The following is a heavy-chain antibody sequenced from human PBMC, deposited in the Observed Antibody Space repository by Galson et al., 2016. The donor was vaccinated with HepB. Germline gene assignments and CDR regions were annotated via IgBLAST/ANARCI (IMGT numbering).Heavy chain of an antibody. CDR2: INHSGGT. Sequence: LSLTCAVSGASFSGYYWSWIRQPPGKGLEWIGEINHSGGTKYSPSLKSRVTISLDTSKKQISLKLSSVTAADAAVYYCARVRVFDFWRGFLPDYWGQGILVTVSS. D-gene: IGHD3-3*01. J-gene: IGHJ4*02. CDR3: ARVRVFDFWRGFLPDY. CDR1: GASFSGYY. V-gene: IGHV4-34*01.